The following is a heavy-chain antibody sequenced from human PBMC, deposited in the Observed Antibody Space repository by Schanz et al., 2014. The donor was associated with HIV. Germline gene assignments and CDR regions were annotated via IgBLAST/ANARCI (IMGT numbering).Heavy chain of an antibody. J-gene: IGHJ4*02. Sequence: QLQLVQSGAGVKKPGSSVKVSCKASGGTFSSYAISWVRQAPGQGLEWMGWISAYNGNTNYAQKLQGRVTMTTDTSTSTAYMDLRSLRSDDTAVYYCARGAAEMATMTPWRYWGQGTLVTVSS. D-gene: IGHD5-12*01. CDR1: GGTFSSYA. CDR3: ARGAAEMATMTPWRY. V-gene: IGHV1-18*01. CDR2: ISAYNGNT.